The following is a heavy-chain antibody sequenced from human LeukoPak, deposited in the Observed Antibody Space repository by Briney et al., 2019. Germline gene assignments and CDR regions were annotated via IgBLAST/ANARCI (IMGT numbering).Heavy chain of an antibody. D-gene: IGHD6-19*01. CDR2: IKGDGSST. CDR3: AREGSGWYVGDY. J-gene: IGHJ4*02. Sequence: AGGSLRLSCAASGFTFSSYWMHWVRHTPGKGLVWVSRIKGDGSSTSYADSVKGRFTISRDNAKNTLYLQMNSLRAEDTAVYYCAREGSGWYVGDYWGQGTLVTVSS. V-gene: IGHV3-74*01. CDR1: GFTFSSYW.